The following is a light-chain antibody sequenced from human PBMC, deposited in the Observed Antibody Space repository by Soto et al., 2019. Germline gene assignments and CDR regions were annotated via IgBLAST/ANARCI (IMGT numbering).Light chain of an antibody. V-gene: IGLV2-23*02. Sequence: QSVLTQPASVSGSPGQSIIISCTGTSSDVGRYNFVSWYQQHPGKVPKVLINEVTKRPSGISNRFSASKSGNTAFLTISGLQAEDEADYYCCSDAGSGIYVFGTGTKVTDL. J-gene: IGLJ1*01. CDR3: CSDAGSGIYV. CDR1: SSDVGRYNF. CDR2: EVT.